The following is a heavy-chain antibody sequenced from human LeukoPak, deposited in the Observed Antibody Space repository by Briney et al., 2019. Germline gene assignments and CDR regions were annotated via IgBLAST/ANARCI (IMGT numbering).Heavy chain of an antibody. Sequence: APVKVSCKASGYTFTSNYIHWVRQAPGQGLEWMGMIYPRDGSTSYAQKFQGRVTVTRDTSTSTVHMELSGLRSEDAAVYYCARDQEGFDYWGQGTLVTVSS. CDR3: ARDQEGFDY. CDR1: GYTFTSNY. CDR2: IYPRDGST. V-gene: IGHV1-46*01. J-gene: IGHJ4*02.